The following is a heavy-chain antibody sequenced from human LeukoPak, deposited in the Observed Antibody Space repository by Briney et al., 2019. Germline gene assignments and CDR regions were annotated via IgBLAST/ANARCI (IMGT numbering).Heavy chain of an antibody. CDR2: MNPNSGNT. J-gene: IGHJ4*02. Sequence: ASVKVSCKASGCTFTSYDINWVRQATGQGLEWMGWMNPNSGNTGYAQKFQGRVTMTRNTSISTAHMELSSLRSEDTAVYYCARGRMVRGVIILYWGQGTLVTVSS. D-gene: IGHD3-10*01. V-gene: IGHV1-8*01. CDR3: ARGRMVRGVIILY. CDR1: GCTFTSYD.